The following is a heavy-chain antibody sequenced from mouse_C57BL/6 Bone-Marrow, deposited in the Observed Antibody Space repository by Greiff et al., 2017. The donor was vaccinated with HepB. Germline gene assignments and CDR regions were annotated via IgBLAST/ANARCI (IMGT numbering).Heavy chain of an antibody. J-gene: IGHJ1*03. Sequence: EVQLVESGEGLVKPGGSLKLSCAASGFTFSSYAMSWVRQTPEKRLEWVAYISSGGDYIYYADTVKGRFPISRDNARNTLYLQMSSLKSEDTAMYYCTRELITTVVAHWYFDVWGTGTTVTVSS. CDR3: TRELITTVVAHWYFDV. CDR1: GFTFSSYA. CDR2: ISSGGDYI. D-gene: IGHD1-1*01. V-gene: IGHV5-9-1*02.